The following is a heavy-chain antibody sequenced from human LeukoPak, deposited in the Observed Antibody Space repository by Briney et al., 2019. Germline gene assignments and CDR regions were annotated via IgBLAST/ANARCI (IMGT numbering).Heavy chain of an antibody. Sequence: SETLSLTCAVSGGPISSTSYYWAWIRQPPGKGLEWIGTIYYSGSTYHNPSLKSRVTMSVDTSRNQFSLRSSSVDAADTAVYYCAKAGVRYFDSSGLYAFDFWGQGTTVTVSS. D-gene: IGHD3-22*01. CDR2: IYYSGST. CDR1: GGPISSTSYY. CDR3: AKAGVRYFDSSGLYAFDF. V-gene: IGHV4-39*01. J-gene: IGHJ3*01.